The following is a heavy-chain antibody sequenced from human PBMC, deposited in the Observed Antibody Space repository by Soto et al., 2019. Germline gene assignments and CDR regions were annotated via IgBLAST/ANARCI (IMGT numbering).Heavy chain of an antibody. J-gene: IGHJ4*01. Sequence: QLQLQESGPGLVKPSETLSLTCTVSVGSVSSSSYYWGWVRQPPGKGLEWIGSVYYSGSTYYNPSLERRVSISVGNSKSQSSPKIMSLTAAETAVSYLGRLEEPATISHYFAYWGQGALVTVSS. CDR1: VGSVSSSSYY. CDR2: VYYSGST. D-gene: IGHD1-1*01. V-gene: IGHV4-39*01. CDR3: GRLEEPATISHYFAY.